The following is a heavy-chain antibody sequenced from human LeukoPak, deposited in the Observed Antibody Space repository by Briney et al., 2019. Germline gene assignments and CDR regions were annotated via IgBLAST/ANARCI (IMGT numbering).Heavy chain of an antibody. CDR2: MNPNSGNT. CDR3: ARVALGYCSSTSCYPSDY. CDR1: GYTFTSYD. D-gene: IGHD2-2*01. V-gene: IGHV1-8*01. J-gene: IGHJ4*02. Sequence: ASVKVSCKASGYTFTSYDINWVRQATGQGLEWMGWMNPNSGNTGYAQKFQGRVTMTRNTSISTAYMELSSLRSEDTAVYYCARVALGYCSSTSCYPSDYWGQGTLVTVSS.